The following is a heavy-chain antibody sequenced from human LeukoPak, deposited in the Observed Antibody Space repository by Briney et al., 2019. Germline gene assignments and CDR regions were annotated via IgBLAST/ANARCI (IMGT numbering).Heavy chain of an antibody. CDR2: IRDSGDTT. Sequence: RRSLRLSCVAARFTFSNLAMGCVRQAPGKGLEWVSVIRDSGDTTYYADSVKGRFTVSRDNSRNTLYLQMNSLRVEDTAVYYCAKDARRSSGWYFFDHWGQGTLVTVSS. V-gene: IGHV3-23*01. D-gene: IGHD6-19*01. CDR3: AKDARRSSGWYFFDH. CDR1: RFTFSNLA. J-gene: IGHJ4*02.